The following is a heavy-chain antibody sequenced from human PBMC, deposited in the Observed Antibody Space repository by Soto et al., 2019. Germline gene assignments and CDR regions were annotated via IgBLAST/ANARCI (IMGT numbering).Heavy chain of an antibody. CDR2: TSYDGSNR. V-gene: IGHV3-30*18. CDR1: GFDFSTCG. J-gene: IGHJ6*03. D-gene: IGHD6-6*01. CDR3: PKVSAQLAQYFYFPYMDV. Sequence: GVALRRSCAASGFDFSTCGMHWVRQAPGKGLEWGAVTSYDGSNRYYADSVKVRLAISRDNSKNTVYLQMNSLRAEDPAVYYCPKVSAQLAQYFYFPYMDVWGKGTTVTVSS.